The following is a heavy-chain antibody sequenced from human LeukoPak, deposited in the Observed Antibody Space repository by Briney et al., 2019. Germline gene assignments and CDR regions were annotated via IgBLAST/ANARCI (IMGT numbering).Heavy chain of an antibody. V-gene: IGHV3-30-3*01. Sequence: QPGGSLRLSCAASGFTFSSYAMHWVRQAPGKGLEWVAVISYDGSNKYYADSVKGRFTISRDNSKNTLYQQMNSLRAEDTAVYYCARDFPLYCSGGSCGYWFDPWGQGTLVTVSS. CDR3: ARDFPLYCSGGSCGYWFDP. D-gene: IGHD2-15*01. CDR2: ISYDGSNK. J-gene: IGHJ5*02. CDR1: GFTFSSYA.